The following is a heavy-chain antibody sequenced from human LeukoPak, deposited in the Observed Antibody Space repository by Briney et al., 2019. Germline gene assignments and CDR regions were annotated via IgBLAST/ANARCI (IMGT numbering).Heavy chain of an antibody. CDR2: IRYDGSNT. D-gene: IGHD6-19*01. V-gene: IGHV3-30*02. CDR3: ARDSDTGSGWYPTEN. Sequence: GGSLRLSCAASGFTFSSYDMHWVRQAPGKGLEWVTFIRYDGSNTYYADSVKGRFTISRDNSKNTLYLQMNSLRAEDTAVYYCARDSDTGSGWYPTENWGQGTLVTVSS. J-gene: IGHJ4*02. CDR1: GFTFSSYD.